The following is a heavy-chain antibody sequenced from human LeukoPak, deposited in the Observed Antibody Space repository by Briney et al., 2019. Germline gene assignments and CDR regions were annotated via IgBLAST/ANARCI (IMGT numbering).Heavy chain of an antibody. CDR2: INHSGST. D-gene: IGHD3-22*01. CDR1: GGSFSGYY. CDR3: VRAVYDSSGYYLSHYFDY. V-gene: IGHV4-34*01. Sequence: SETLSLTCAVYGGSFSGYYWSWIRQPPGKGLEWIGEINHSGSTNYNPSLKSRVTISVDTSKNQFSLKLSSVTAADTAVYYCVRAVYDSSGYYLSHYFDYWGQGTLVTVSS. J-gene: IGHJ4*02.